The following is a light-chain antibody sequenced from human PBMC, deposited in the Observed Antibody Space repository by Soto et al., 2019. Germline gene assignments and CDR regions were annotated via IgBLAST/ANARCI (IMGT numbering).Light chain of an antibody. Sequence: SYELTQPSSVSVSPGQTARITCSGDVFAKKYVRWFQQKPGQAPVLVIYKDSERPSGIPERFSGSSSGTTVALTISGAQVDDEADYYCYSAADNNYVFGTGTKLTVL. CDR3: YSAADNNYV. CDR2: KDS. J-gene: IGLJ1*01. CDR1: VFAKKY. V-gene: IGLV3-27*01.